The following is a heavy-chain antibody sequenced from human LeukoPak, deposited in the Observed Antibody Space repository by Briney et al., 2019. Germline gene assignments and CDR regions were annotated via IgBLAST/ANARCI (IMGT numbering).Heavy chain of an antibody. Sequence: GGSLRLSCAASGFTVSSYSMNWVRQAPGKGLEWVSSISSSSSYIYYADSVKGRFTISRDNAKNSLYLQMNSLRDEDTAVYYCARVGDGYNFGAFDIWGQGTMVTVSS. D-gene: IGHD5-24*01. CDR1: GFTVSSYS. J-gene: IGHJ3*02. CDR3: ARVGDGYNFGAFDI. V-gene: IGHV3-21*01. CDR2: ISSSSSYI.